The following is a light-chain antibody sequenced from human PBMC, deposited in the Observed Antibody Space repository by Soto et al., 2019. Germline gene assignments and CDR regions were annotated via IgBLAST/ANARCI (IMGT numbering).Light chain of an antibody. CDR1: QSISNY. CDR2: AAS. J-gene: IGKJ4*01. V-gene: IGKV1-39*01. Sequence: DNQMTQSPSSLSASIGDRVTITCRAGQSISNYLNWYQQKPGKAPNLLIYAASRLESGVPSRFSGSGSGTDFTLTISSLQPEDFATYYCQESDAFPYTFGGGTKVDIK. CDR3: QESDAFPYT.